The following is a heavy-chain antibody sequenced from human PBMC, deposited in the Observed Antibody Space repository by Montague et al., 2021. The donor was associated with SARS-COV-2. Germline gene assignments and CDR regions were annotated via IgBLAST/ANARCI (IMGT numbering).Heavy chain of an antibody. D-gene: IGHD2/OR15-2a*01. V-gene: IGHV4-39*01. CDR2: IYYSGTT. Sequence: SETLSLTCSVSGGSISSSSHYWAWIRQPPGRRLQWIGTIYYSGTTLYHPSLKSRITMSVDTSDNQFSLQLNSVSATGTAIYYCARAQMAVTEYYPDYWGQGILVTVSS. CDR3: ARAQMAVTEYYPDY. J-gene: IGHJ4*02. CDR1: GGSISSSSHY.